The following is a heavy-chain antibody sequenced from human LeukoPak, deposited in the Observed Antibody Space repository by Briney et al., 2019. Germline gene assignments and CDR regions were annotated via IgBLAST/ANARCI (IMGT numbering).Heavy chain of an antibody. J-gene: IGHJ4*02. V-gene: IGHV1-2*02. CDR1: GYTFTGYY. CDR3: ARGAGYYDSSGYDNFDY. D-gene: IGHD3-22*01. CDR2: MNPNSGGT. Sequence: GASVKVSCKTSGYTFTGYYMHWVRQAPGQGLEWMGWMNPNSGGTNYAQKFQGRVTMTRDTSISTAYMELSRLRSDDTAVYYCARGAGYYDSSGYDNFDYWGQGTLVTVSS.